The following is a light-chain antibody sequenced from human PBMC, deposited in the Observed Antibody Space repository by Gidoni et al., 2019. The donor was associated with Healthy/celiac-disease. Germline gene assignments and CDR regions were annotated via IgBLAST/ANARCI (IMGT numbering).Light chain of an antibody. CDR3: QQLKNYPLT. J-gene: IGKJ4*01. CDR1: QDINNY. CDR2: AAS. Sequence: DIQLTQSPSFLSASVGDRVTITCRASQDINNYLVWYQQKPGKAPNLLIYAASNLESGVPSRFSGSGSGTKYTLTISSLQPEDFATYYCQQLKNYPLTFGGGTKVEF. V-gene: IGKV1-9*01.